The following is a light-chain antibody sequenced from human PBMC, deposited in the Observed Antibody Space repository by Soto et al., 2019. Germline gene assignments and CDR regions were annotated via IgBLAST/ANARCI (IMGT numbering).Light chain of an antibody. J-gene: IGKJ2*01. Sequence: DIQMTQSPSYLSASVGDRVTITCRASQRISSYLNWYQQKPGKAPKLLIYDASSLQSGVTSRFSGSGSGTDFTLTISKLHPEDFTTYYCQHSYSTAPAFGHGINLEI. CDR1: QRISSY. V-gene: IGKV1-39*01. CDR3: QHSYSTAPA. CDR2: DAS.